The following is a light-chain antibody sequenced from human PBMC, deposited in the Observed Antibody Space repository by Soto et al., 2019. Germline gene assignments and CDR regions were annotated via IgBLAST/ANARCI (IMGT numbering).Light chain of an antibody. V-gene: IGKV1-39*01. J-gene: IGKJ1*01. CDR3: QQSSSTPRT. CDR2: GAS. CDR1: QIISTY. Sequence: DIQMTQSPSSLSAAVGDRVTMTCRASQIISTYLNWYQQKPGKAPKLLIYGASSLQSGVPSRFSGSGSGTDFTLTISSLQPEDSATYFCQQSSSTPRTFGQGTKVEIK.